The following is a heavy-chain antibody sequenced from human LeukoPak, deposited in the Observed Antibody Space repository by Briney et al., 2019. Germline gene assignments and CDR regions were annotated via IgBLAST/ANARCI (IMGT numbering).Heavy chain of an antibody. CDR2: INHSGST. CDR1: GGSFSGYY. J-gene: IGHJ4*02. Sequence: PSETLSLTCAVYGGSFSGYYWSWIRQPPGKGLEWIGEINHSGSTNYNPSLKSRVTISVDTSKNQFSLKPSSVTAADTAVYYCAAAYCGGDCYPAGNFDYWGQGTLVTVSS. V-gene: IGHV4-34*01. CDR3: AAAYCGGDCYPAGNFDY. D-gene: IGHD2-21*02.